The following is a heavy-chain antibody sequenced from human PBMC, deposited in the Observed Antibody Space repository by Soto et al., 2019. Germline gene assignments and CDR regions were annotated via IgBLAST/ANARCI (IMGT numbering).Heavy chain of an antibody. V-gene: IGHV4-59*01. D-gene: IGHD6-6*01. CDR1: GGSISSYY. Sequence: QVQLQESGPGLVKPSETLSLTCTVSGGSISSYYWSWIRQPPGKGLEWVGYIYYSGSTNYNPSLKSRVTISVDTYKNQFSVNLSSVTAADKAVYYCARVGQLRSRWFDPWGQGTLVTVSS. CDR2: IYYSGST. J-gene: IGHJ5*02. CDR3: ARVGQLRSRWFDP.